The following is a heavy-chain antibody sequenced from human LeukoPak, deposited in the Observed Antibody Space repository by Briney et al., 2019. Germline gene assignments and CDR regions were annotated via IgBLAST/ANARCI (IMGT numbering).Heavy chain of an antibody. Sequence: SVKVSCKASGGTLSSYAIGWVRQAPGQGLEWMGGIIPIFGTANYAQKLQGRVTITADESTSTAYMELSSLGSEDTAVYYCARERVSWFDPWGQGTLVTVSS. CDR3: ARERVSWFDP. CDR2: IIPIFGTA. V-gene: IGHV1-69*01. D-gene: IGHD3-22*01. J-gene: IGHJ5*02. CDR1: GGTLSSYA.